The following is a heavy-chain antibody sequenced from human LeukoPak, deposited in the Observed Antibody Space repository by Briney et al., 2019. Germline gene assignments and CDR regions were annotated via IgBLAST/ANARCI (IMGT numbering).Heavy chain of an antibody. Sequence: SETLSLTCTVSGGSISSYYWSWIRQPPGKGLEWIGYIYYSGSTNYNPSLKSRVTISVDTSKNQFSLKLSSVTAADTAVYYCASTQRFWSGYYTGMGHWGQGTLVTVSS. D-gene: IGHD3-3*01. V-gene: IGHV4-59*12. CDR3: ASTQRFWSGYYTGMGH. CDR1: GGSISSYY. J-gene: IGHJ4*02. CDR2: IYYSGST.